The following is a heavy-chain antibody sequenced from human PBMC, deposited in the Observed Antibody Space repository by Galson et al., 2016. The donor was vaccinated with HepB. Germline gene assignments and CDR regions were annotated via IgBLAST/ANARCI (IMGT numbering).Heavy chain of an antibody. CDR1: GFTFSNYA. CDR2: ISDSGTGT. J-gene: IGHJ4*02. V-gene: IGHV3-23*01. Sequence: SLRLSCAASGFTFSNYAMIWVRQAPGKGLEWVSGISDSGTGTWYADSVKGRFTISRDNSKNTVYLQMNNVRVEATAVYYCARNKEVGLRTEWAYWGQGTLVAVSS. D-gene: IGHD1-26*01. CDR3: ARNKEVGLRTEWAY.